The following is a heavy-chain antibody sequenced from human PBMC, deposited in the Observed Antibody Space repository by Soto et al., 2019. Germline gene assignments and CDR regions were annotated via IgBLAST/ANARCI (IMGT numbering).Heavy chain of an antibody. D-gene: IGHD5-12*01. CDR2: INHNSDTL. CDR1: GFPFRTYA. CDR3: VRDRGYTGYDLEY. J-gene: IGHJ4*02. V-gene: IGHV3-48*02. Sequence: EVQLVESGGGLIQPGGSLRVSCAASGFPFRTYAMNWVRQAPGKGLEWFTYINHNSDTLYYAASVQGRFTISRDNAKNSLYLQMNSLRDEDTAVYYCVRDRGYTGYDLEYWGQGTLVTVSS.